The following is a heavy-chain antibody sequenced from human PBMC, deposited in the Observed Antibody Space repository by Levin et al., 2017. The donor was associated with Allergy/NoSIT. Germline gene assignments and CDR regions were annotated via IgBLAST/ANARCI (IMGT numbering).Heavy chain of an antibody. CDR2: IYSGGST. CDR3: ARHSGYDWENWFDP. CDR1: GFTVSSNY. V-gene: IGHV3-53*01. J-gene: IGHJ5*02. Sequence: GGSLRLSCAASGFTVSSNYMSWVRQAPGKGLEWVSVIYSGGSTYYADSVKGRFTISRDNSKNTLYLQMNSLRAEDTAVYYCARHSGYDWENWFDPWGQGTLVTVSS. D-gene: IGHD5-12*01.